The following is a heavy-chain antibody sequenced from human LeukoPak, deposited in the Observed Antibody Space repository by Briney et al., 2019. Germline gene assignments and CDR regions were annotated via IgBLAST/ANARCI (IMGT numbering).Heavy chain of an antibody. V-gene: IGHV1-46*01. J-gene: IGHJ4*02. CDR2: INPSGGST. D-gene: IGHD5-12*01. Sequence: EASVKVSCKASGYTFTSYYMHWVRQAPGQGLEWMGIINPSGGSTSYAQKFQGRLTMTRDMSTSTVYMDLSSLRSEDTAVYYCARDLARSTLFDYWGQGTLVTVSS. CDR1: GYTFTSYY. CDR3: ARDLARSTLFDY.